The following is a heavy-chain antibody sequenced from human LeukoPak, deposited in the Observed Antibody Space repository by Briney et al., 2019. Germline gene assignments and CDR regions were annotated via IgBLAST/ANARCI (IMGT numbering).Heavy chain of an antibody. J-gene: IGHJ4*02. CDR2: ISSSSSTI. CDR1: GFTFSSYS. Sequence: PGGSLRLSCAASGFTFSSYSMNWVRQAPGKGLEWVSYISSSSSTIYYADSVKGRFTISRDNAKNSLYLQMNSLGAEDTAVYYCARIKYDYGDEYFDYWGQGTLVTVSS. D-gene: IGHD4-17*01. CDR3: ARIKYDYGDEYFDY. V-gene: IGHV3-48*04.